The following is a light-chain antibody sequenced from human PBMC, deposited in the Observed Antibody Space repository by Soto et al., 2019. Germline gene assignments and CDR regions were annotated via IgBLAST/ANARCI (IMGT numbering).Light chain of an antibody. CDR3: QQYGSSLMT. J-gene: IGKJ5*01. CDR2: GAS. CDR1: QSVSDN. V-gene: IGKV3-20*01. Sequence: VMTQSPDTLSLSPGERATLSCRASQSVSDNLAWYQQRPGQGPRLLIYGASSRATGIPDRFSGSGSGTDFTLTISRLEPEDFAVYYCQQYGSSLMTFGQGTRLEIK.